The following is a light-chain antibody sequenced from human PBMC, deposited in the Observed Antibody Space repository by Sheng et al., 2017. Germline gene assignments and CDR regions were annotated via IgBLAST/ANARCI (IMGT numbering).Light chain of an antibody. CDR2: QDI. V-gene: IGLV3-1*01. CDR1: ELGDKY. CDR3: QAWDSSTAV. Sequence: SYELTQPPSVSVSPGQTASITCSGDELGDKYTCWYQQKPGQSPVLVIYQDIKRPSGIPERFSGSNSGNTATLTISGTQAMDEADYYCQAWDSSTAVFGGGTKLTVL. J-gene: IGLJ2*01.